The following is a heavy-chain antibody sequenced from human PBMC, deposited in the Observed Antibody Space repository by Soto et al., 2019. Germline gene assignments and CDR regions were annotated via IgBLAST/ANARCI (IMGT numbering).Heavy chain of an antibody. CDR3: ARARGKGYFQH. D-gene: IGHD3-16*01. J-gene: IGHJ1*01. V-gene: IGHV4-34*01. CDR2: INHSGST. Sequence: SETLSLTCAVYGGSFSGYYWSWIRQPPGKGLEWIGEINHSGSTNYNPSLKSRVTISVDTSKNQFSLKLSSVTAADTAVYYCARARGKGYFQHWGQGTLVTVSS. CDR1: GGSFSGYY.